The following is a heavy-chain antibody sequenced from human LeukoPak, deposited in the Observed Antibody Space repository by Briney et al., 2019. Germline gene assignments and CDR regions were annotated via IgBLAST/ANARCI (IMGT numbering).Heavy chain of an antibody. Sequence: SETLSLTCTVSGGSINSGSYYWSWIRQPAGKGLEWIGRIYTSGSTSSNPSLKSRVTISIDTSKNQFSLKLSSVTAADTAVYYCARDDYYDSSGYRPPHAFDIWGQGTMVTVSS. CDR1: GGSINSGSYY. D-gene: IGHD3-22*01. V-gene: IGHV4-61*02. J-gene: IGHJ3*02. CDR3: ARDDYYDSSGYRPPHAFDI. CDR2: IYTSGST.